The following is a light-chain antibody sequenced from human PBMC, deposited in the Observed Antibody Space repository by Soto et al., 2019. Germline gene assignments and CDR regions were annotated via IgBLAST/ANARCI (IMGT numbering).Light chain of an antibody. CDR1: SSDVGGYSY. V-gene: IGLV2-11*01. CDR3: CSNAGSYTVV. Sequence: QSALTQPRSVSGSPGQSVTISCTGTSSDVGGYSYVSWYQRHPGKAPKLMIYDVSKRPSGVPDRFSGSKSGNTASLTISGLQAEDEADYYCCSNAGSYTVVFGGGTKLTVL. CDR2: DVS. J-gene: IGLJ2*01.